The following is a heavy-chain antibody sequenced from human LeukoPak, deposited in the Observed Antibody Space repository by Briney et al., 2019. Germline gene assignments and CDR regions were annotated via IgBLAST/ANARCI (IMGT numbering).Heavy chain of an antibody. CDR2: INHSGSN. D-gene: IGHD1-14*01. J-gene: IGHJ4*02. Sequence: SETLSLTCAVYGGSFSGYYWSWIRQPPGKGLEWIGEINHSGSNNYNPSLKSRVTISVDTSKNQFSLKLSSVTAADTAVYYCARARRSVGNDYWGQGTLVTVSS. V-gene: IGHV4-34*01. CDR3: ARARRSVGNDY. CDR1: GGSFSGYY.